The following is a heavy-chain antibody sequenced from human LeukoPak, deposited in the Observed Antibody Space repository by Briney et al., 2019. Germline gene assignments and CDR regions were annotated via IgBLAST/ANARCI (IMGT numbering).Heavy chain of an antibody. Sequence: ASVKVSCKASGYTFTSYYMHWVRQAPGQGLEWMGIINPSGGSTSYAQKFQGRVTMTRDTSTSTVYMELSSLRSEDTAVYYCARVANTINWIERYYYMDVWGKGTTVTVSS. J-gene: IGHJ6*03. CDR1: GYTFTSYY. D-gene: IGHD1-1*01. V-gene: IGHV1-46*01. CDR2: INPSGGST. CDR3: ARVANTINWIERYYYMDV.